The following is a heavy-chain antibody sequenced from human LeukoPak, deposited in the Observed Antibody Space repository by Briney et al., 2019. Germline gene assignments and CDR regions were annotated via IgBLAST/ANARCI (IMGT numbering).Heavy chain of an antibody. Sequence: GGSLRLSCAASGFTFSSYEMNWVRQAPGQGLEWVAYISSSGSTVYYADSVKGRFTISRDNAKNSLFLQMNSLRAEDTADYYCAREKFYDNSGYDYWGQGTLVTVSS. CDR2: ISSSGSTV. CDR1: GFTFSSYE. CDR3: AREKFYDNSGYDY. D-gene: IGHD3-22*01. J-gene: IGHJ4*02. V-gene: IGHV3-48*03.